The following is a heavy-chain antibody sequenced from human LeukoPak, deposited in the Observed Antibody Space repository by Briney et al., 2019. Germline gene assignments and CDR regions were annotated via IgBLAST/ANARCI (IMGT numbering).Heavy chain of an antibody. CDR3: ARGPFSGGSSGPNPTY. V-gene: IGHV3-30-3*01. CDR2: ISYDGSNK. J-gene: IGHJ4*02. Sequence: GRFLRLSCAASGFTFSSYAMHWVRQAPGKGLEWVAVISYDGSNKYYADSVKGRFTISRDNSKNTLYLQMNSLRAEDTAVYYCARGPFSGGSSGPNPTYWGQGTLVTVSS. CDR1: GFTFSSYA. D-gene: IGHD3-22*01.